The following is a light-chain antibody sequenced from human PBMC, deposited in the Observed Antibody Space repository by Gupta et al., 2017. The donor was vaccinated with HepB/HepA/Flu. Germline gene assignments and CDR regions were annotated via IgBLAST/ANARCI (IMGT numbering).Light chain of an antibody. CDR3: QAWDSSTGGV. Sequence: SSELPQPPSVSVSPGQTASITCSGDKLGDKYACWYQQKPGQSPVLVIYQDSKRPPGIPERFSGSNSGNTATLTISGTQAMDEADYYCQAWDSSTGGVFGTGTKVTVL. CDR2: QDS. J-gene: IGLJ1*01. V-gene: IGLV3-1*01. CDR1: KLGDKY.